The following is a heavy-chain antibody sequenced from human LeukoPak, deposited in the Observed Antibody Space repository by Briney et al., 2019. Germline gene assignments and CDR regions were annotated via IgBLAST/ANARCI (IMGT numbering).Heavy chain of an antibody. CDR1: GFTFSSYW. CDR2: INSDGSST. V-gene: IGHV3-74*01. D-gene: IGHD6-13*01. CDR3: ARRGAAAGTTDY. Sequence: KAGGSLRLSCAASGFTFSSYWMHWVRQAPGKGLVWVSRINSDGSSTSYADSVKGRFTISRDNAKNTLYLQMNSLRAEDTAVYYCARRGAAAGTTDYWGQGTLVTVSS. J-gene: IGHJ4*02.